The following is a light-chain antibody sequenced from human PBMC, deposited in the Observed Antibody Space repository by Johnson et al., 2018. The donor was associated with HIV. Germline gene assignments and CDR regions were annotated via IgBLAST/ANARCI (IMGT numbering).Light chain of an antibody. CDR2: DNN. CDR1: SSNIGRNY. J-gene: IGLJ1*01. Sequence: QSVLTQPPSVSAAPGQKVTISCSGSSSNIGRNYVSWYQQLPGTAPKLLIFDNNTLPSGIPDRFSGSKSGTSATLGITGLQTRDEADYYCGTWDSSLSASYVFGAGTKVTVL. CDR3: GTWDSSLSASYV. V-gene: IGLV1-51*01.